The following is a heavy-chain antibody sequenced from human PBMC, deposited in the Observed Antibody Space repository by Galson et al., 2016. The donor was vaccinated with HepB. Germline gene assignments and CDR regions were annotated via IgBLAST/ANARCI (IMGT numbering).Heavy chain of an antibody. D-gene: IGHD6-13*01. CDR1: GFTFSSYA. V-gene: IGHV3-30*04. J-gene: IGHJ4*02. Sequence: SLRLSCAASGFTFSSYAMHWVRQAPGKGLDWVASISYEESKKYYADSVKGRFTISRDNSKNTLYLQMNSLRAEDTAVYYCATIGYDSTWSATGVPKFDFWGQGTLVTGSS. CDR3: ATIGYDSTWSATGVPKFDF. CDR2: ISYEESKK.